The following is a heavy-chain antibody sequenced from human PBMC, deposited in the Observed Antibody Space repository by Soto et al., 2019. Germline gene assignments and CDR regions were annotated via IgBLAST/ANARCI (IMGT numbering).Heavy chain of an antibody. J-gene: IGHJ6*02. CDR2: ISGSGGST. D-gene: IGHD2-2*01. CDR1: GITFSSYA. CDR3: ANSGNILLVPAARRDYYFYAMDV. V-gene: IGHV3-23*01. Sequence: PGGSLRLSCAASGITFSSYAMSWVRQAPGKGLEWVSAISGSGGSTYYADSVKGRFSISRDNSKNTLYLQMNSLRAEDTAVYYYANSGNILLVPAARRDYYFYAMDVWGQGTTVTVSS.